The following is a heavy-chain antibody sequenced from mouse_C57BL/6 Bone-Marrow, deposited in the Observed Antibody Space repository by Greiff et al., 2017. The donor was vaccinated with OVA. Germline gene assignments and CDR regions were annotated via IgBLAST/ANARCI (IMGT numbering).Heavy chain of an antibody. V-gene: IGHV1-64*01. CDR3: ALASWGYWYFDV. D-gene: IGHD6-1*01. Sequence: VQLQQSGAELVKPGASVKLSCKASGYTFTSYWMHWVKQRPGQGLEWIGMIHPNSGSTNYNEKFKSKATLTVDKSSSTAYMQLSSLTSEASAVYDCALASWGYWYFDVWGTGTTVTVSS. J-gene: IGHJ1*03. CDR1: GYTFTSYW. CDR2: IHPNSGST.